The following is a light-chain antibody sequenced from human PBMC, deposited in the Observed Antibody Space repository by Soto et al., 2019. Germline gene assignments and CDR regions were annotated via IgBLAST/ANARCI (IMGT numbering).Light chain of an antibody. CDR3: QQYNSYSGT. CDR1: QSFSSSY. V-gene: IGKV3-20*01. CDR2: ETS. J-gene: IGKJ1*01. Sequence: EIVLTQSPGTLSLSPGERATLSCRASQSFSSSYLAWYQQKPGQAPRLLIYETSSRATGIPDRFSGSGSQTDFTLTISSLQPDDFATYYCQQYNSYSGTFGQGTKVDIK.